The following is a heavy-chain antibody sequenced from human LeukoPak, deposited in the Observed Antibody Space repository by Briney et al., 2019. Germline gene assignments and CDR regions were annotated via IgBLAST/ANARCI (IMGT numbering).Heavy chain of an antibody. CDR1: DYSISSGYY. D-gene: IGHD3-3*01. CDR2: IYHSGST. Sequence: PSETLSLTCAVSDYSISSGYYWGWIRQPPGKGLEWIGSIYHSGSTYYNPSLKSRVTISVDTSKNQFSLKLSSVTAADTAVYYCAAEKNTYYDFWSGYYTNWFDPWGQGTLVTVSS. J-gene: IGHJ5*02. CDR3: AAEKNTYYDFWSGYYTNWFDP. V-gene: IGHV4-38-2*01.